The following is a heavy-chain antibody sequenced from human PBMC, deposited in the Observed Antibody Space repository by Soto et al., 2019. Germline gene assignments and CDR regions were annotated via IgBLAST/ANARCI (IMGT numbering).Heavy chain of an antibody. Sequence: QVQLVQSGAEVRKPGSSVKVSCKISGGTFTNYAISWLRQAPGQGLEWMGGLIPIFGAANLAQKFQGRVTITADESTSTVNMKLSSLTSEDTAVYYCARGRSSPNFDPWGQGTLVTVSS. V-gene: IGHV1-69*01. J-gene: IGHJ5*02. CDR3: ARGRSSPNFDP. CDR1: GGTFTNYA. CDR2: LIPIFGAA. D-gene: IGHD6-6*01.